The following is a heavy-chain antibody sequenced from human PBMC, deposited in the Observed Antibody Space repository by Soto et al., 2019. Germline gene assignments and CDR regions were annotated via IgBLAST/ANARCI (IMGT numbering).Heavy chain of an antibody. CDR3: ARDAAVPGEADGFDD. CDR2: GFQKGIT. D-gene: IGHD6-19*01. V-gene: IGHV4-4*02. J-gene: IGHJ4*02. CDR1: GASIHSNVW. Sequence: QVQLQESGPRLVRPWGTLSVTCSVSGASIHSNVWWSWVRPSPGQALEWIGEGFQKGITNYNRSMRGRITMSAVKANNQFSLMLTAVTAADTDIYYCARDAAVPGEADGFDDWGQGMMVTVSS.